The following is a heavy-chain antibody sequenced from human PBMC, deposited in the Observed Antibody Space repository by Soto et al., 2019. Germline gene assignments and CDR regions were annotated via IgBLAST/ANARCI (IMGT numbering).Heavy chain of an antibody. J-gene: IGHJ4*02. CDR1: GYTFASYG. CDR2: ISTYNGNT. Sequence: QVQLVQSGAEVKKPGASVKVSCKASGYTFASYGITWVRQAPGQGLEWMGWISTYNGNTNYARKLQGRXXMXTSXSTSTAYMELRSLRSDDTAVYYCARTDSRPQDFDYWGQGTLVTVSS. D-gene: IGHD3-22*01. CDR3: ARTDSRPQDFDY. V-gene: IGHV1-18*01.